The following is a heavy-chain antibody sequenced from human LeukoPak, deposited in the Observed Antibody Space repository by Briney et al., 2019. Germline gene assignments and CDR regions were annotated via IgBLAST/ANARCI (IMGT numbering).Heavy chain of an antibody. CDR2: FDPEDGET. J-gene: IGHJ4*02. D-gene: IGHD5-12*01. Sequence: ASVKVSCKVSGYTLTELSMHWVRQAPGKGLEWMGGFDPEDGETIYAQKFQGRVTMTEDTSTDTAYMELSSLRSEDTAVYYCATTPSSGYSNHGYIDYWGQGTLVTVSS. CDR3: ATTPSSGYSNHGYIDY. CDR1: GYTLTELS. V-gene: IGHV1-24*01.